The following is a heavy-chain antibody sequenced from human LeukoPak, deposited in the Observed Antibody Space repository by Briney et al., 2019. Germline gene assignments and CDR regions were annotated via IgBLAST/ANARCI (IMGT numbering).Heavy chain of an antibody. V-gene: IGHV3-11*04. Sequence: PGGSLRLSCAVSGFTLDDYYMSWIRQAPGKGLEWVSYISPDSKTIRYADSVKGRFTISRDNAKNSLYLQMNSLRAEDTAVYYCARTNGVSKFDYWGQGTLVTVSS. CDR2: ISPDSKTI. CDR1: GFTLDDYY. D-gene: IGHD2-8*01. CDR3: ARTNGVSKFDY. J-gene: IGHJ4*02.